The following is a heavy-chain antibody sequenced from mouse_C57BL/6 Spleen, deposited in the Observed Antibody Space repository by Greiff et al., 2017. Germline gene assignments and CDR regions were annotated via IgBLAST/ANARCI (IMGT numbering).Heavy chain of an antibody. Sequence: QVQLQQSGPELVKPGASVKISCKASGYAFSSSWMNWVKQRPGQGLEWIGRIYPGDGGTNYNGKFKGKATLTADKSSSTAYMQLSSLTSEDSAVYFCARSYDGYLDDWGQGTSVTVSS. D-gene: IGHD2-3*01. CDR2: IYPGDGGT. J-gene: IGHJ4*01. CDR1: GYAFSSSW. V-gene: IGHV1-82*01. CDR3: ARSYDGYLDD.